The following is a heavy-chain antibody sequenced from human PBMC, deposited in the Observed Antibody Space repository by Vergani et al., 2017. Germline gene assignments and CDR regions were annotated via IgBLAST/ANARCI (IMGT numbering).Heavy chain of an antibody. V-gene: IGHV3-21*01. Sequence: EVQLVESGGGLVKPGGSLRLSCAASGFTFSSYSMNWVRQAPGKGLEWVSSISSSSSYIYYADSVKGRLTISRDNAKNSLYLQMNSLRAEDTAVYYCARDLRPSTIFGVALRMDVWGQGTTVTVSS. J-gene: IGHJ6*02. CDR2: ISSSSSYI. D-gene: IGHD3-3*01. CDR1: GFTFSSYS. CDR3: ARDLRPSTIFGVALRMDV.